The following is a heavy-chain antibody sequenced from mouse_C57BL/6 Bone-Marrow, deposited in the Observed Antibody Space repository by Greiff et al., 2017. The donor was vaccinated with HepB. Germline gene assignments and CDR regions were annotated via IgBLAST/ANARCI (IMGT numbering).Heavy chain of an antibody. CDR3: ARYYYGSSPWYFDV. CDR1: GYTFTSYW. V-gene: IGHV1-50*01. CDR2: IDPSDSYT. J-gene: IGHJ1*03. D-gene: IGHD1-1*01. Sequence: QVQLQQPGAELVKPGASVKLSCKASGYTFTSYWMQWVKQRPGQGLEWIGEIDPSDSYTNYNQKFKGKATLTVDTSSSTAYMQRSSLTSEDSAVYYCARYYYGSSPWYFDVWGTGTTVTVSS.